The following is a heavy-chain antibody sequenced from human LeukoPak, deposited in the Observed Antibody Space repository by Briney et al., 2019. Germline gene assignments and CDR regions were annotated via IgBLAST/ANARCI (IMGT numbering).Heavy chain of an antibody. J-gene: IGHJ4*02. CDR2: INHSGST. V-gene: IGHV4-34*01. CDR1: GGSFSGYY. D-gene: IGHD3-3*01. Sequence: PSETLSLTCAVYGGSFSGYYWSWIRQPPGKGLEWIGEINHSGSTNYNPSLKSRVTISVDTSKNQFSLKLSSVTAADTAVYYCARTPPFYDFWSGYSNSYYFDTGAREPWSPPPQ. CDR3: ARTPPFYDFWSGYSNSYYFDT.